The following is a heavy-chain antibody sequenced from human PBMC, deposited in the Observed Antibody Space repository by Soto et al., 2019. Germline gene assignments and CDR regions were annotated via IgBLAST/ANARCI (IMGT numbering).Heavy chain of an antibody. CDR3: ARESYDYVWGSYRLNWFDP. CDR2: IIPIFGTA. D-gene: IGHD3-16*02. Sequence: ASVKVSCKASGGTFSSYAISWVRQAPGQGLEWMGGIIPIFGTANYAQKFQGRVTITADKSTSTAYMELSSLRSEDTAVYYCARESYDYVWGSYRLNWFDPRGQGXLVTVYS. CDR1: GGTFSSYA. V-gene: IGHV1-69*06. J-gene: IGHJ5*02.